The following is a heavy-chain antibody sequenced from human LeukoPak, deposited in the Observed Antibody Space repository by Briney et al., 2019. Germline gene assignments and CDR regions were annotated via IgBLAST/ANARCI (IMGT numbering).Heavy chain of an antibody. CDR1: GGSISSYY. D-gene: IGHD1-26*01. CDR2: IYYSGST. CDR3: ARRLGSSFDY. V-gene: IGHV4-59*08. Sequence: SETLSLTCTVSGGSISSYYWSWIRQPPGKGLEWIGYIYYSGSTNYKPSLKSRVTISVDTSKNQFSLKLSSVTAANTAVYYCARRLGSSFDYWGQGTLVTVSS. J-gene: IGHJ4*02.